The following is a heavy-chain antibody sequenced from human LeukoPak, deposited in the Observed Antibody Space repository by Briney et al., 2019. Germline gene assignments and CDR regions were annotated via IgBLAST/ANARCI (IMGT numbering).Heavy chain of an antibody. J-gene: IGHJ4*02. CDR3: ALSYYYGSWIFDY. V-gene: IGHV1-69*04. CDR2: IIPIRGIA. D-gene: IGHD3-10*01. CDR1: GGTFSSYA. Sequence: SVTVSFKASGGTFSSYAISWVRQAPGQGLEWMGRIIPIRGIANYAQKFQGRVTITADKSTSTAYMELSSLRSDDTAVYYCALSYYYGSWIFDYWGQGTLVTVSS.